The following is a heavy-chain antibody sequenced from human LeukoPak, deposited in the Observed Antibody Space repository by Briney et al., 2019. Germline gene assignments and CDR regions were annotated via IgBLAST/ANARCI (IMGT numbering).Heavy chain of an antibody. Sequence: PGGSLRLSCAASGFTFSSYWMSWVRQAPGKGLEWVAFIRHDGSNKYYTDSVKGRFTISRDNSKNTLYLQMNSLRAEDRAVYYCAKALRGYRYDFRLEYWGQGTLLTVSS. D-gene: IGHD5-18*01. V-gene: IGHV3-30*02. CDR1: GFTFSSYW. CDR3: AKALRGYRYDFRLEY. J-gene: IGHJ4*02. CDR2: IRHDGSNK.